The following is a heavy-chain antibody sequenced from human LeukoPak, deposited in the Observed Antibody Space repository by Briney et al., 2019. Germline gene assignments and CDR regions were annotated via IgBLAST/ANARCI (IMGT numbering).Heavy chain of an antibody. CDR3: AKSDYLGSGFGELRGGMDV. Sequence: GGSLRLSCAASGFTFSSYGMHWVRQAPGKGLEWVAVISYDGSNKYYADSVKGRFTISRDNSKNTLYLQMNSLRAEDTAVYYCAKSDYLGSGFGELRGGMDVWGQGTTVTVSS. J-gene: IGHJ6*02. CDR2: ISYDGSNK. CDR1: GFTFSSYG. V-gene: IGHV3-30*18. D-gene: IGHD3-10*01.